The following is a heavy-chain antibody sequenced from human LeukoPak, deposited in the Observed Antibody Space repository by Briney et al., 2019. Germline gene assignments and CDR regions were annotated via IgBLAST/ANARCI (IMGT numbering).Heavy chain of an antibody. V-gene: IGHV4-4*09. Sequence: SETLSLTCTVSGGSISSYYWSWIRQPPGKGLEWIGYIYTSGSTNYNPSLKSRVTISVDTSKNQFSLKLSSVTAADTAVYYCARGRYSGYDFYFDYWGQGTLVTVSS. J-gene: IGHJ4*02. CDR2: IYTSGST. D-gene: IGHD5-12*01. CDR1: GGSISSYY. CDR3: ARGRYSGYDFYFDY.